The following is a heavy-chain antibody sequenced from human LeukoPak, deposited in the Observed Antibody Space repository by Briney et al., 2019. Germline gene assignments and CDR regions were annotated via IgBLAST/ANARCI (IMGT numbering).Heavy chain of an antibody. CDR3: TRAPGAAID. CDR2: INHGGST. CDR1: GGSFSGYY. Sequence: SETLSLTCAVYGGSFSGYYWSWIRQPPGKGLEWIGEINHGGSTNYNPSLKSRVTISVDTSKNQFSLKLTSVTAADTAVYYCTRAPGAAIDWGQGTLVTVSS. J-gene: IGHJ4*02. V-gene: IGHV4-34*01. D-gene: IGHD2-2*01.